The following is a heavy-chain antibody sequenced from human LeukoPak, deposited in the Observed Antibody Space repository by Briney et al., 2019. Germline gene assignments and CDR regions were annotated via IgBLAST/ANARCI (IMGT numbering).Heavy chain of an antibody. D-gene: IGHD5-24*01. CDR3: ARGEMAAGFDY. J-gene: IGHJ4*02. CDR1: GGSTSSYY. Sequence: SETLSLTCTVSGGSTSSYYWSWIRQPPGKGLEWIGYIYYSGSTNYNPSLKSRVTISVDTSKNQFSLKLSSVTAADTAVYYCARGEMAAGFDYWGQGTLVTVPS. V-gene: IGHV4-59*01. CDR2: IYYSGST.